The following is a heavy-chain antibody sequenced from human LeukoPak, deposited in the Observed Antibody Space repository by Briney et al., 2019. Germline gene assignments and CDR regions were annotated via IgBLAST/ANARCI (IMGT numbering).Heavy chain of an antibody. D-gene: IGHD2-21*01. V-gene: IGHV3-7*01. Sequence: AGSLRLSGEASGFALSYYWASWVRQAPGKGLEWVANIHQDGNSQNYVDSVRGRFTISKDNAKNSVYLQMNSLRAEDTAVYYCARSLWPEDYWGQGILVTVSS. J-gene: IGHJ4*02. CDR3: ARSLWPEDY. CDR2: IHQDGNSQ. CDR1: GFALSYYW.